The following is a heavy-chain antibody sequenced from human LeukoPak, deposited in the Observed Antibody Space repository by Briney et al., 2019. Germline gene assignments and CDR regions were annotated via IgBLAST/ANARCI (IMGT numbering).Heavy chain of an antibody. CDR3: ATSSGYSSSWGAFDI. V-gene: IGHV1-2*02. D-gene: IGHD6-13*01. Sequence: GASVRVSCKASGYTFTAYYMQWVRQAPGQGLEWMGWMHPNSGGTHYEQKFQGRVTMTRDTSISTAYMEVSRLTSDDTAVYYCATSSGYSSSWGAFDIWGQGTMVTVSS. CDR2: MHPNSGGT. CDR1: GYTFTAYY. J-gene: IGHJ3*02.